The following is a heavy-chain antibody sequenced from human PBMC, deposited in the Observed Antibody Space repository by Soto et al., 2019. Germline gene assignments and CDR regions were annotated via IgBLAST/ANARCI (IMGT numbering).Heavy chain of an antibody. CDR1: GFTFSSYA. J-gene: IGHJ6*02. CDR3: ARDDWRGGGTYSTTTSYYYGMDV. D-gene: IGHD1-26*01. V-gene: IGHV3-23*01. CDR2: ISGSGGST. Sequence: GGSLRLSCAASGFTFSSYAMSWVRQAPGKGLEWVSAISGSGGSTYYADYVKGRFTISRDNSKNTLYLQMNSLRAEDTSVYYCARDDWRGGGTYSTTTSYYYGMDVWGQGTTVTVSS.